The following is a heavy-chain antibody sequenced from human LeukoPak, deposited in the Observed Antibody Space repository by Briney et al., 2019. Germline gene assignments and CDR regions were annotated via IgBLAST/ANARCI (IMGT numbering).Heavy chain of an antibody. CDR3: AKEIKPTIFGVVNAFDI. CDR2: IRYDGSNK. Sequence: PGGSLRLSCAASGFTFSSYGMHWVRQAPGKGLEWVAFIRYDGSNKYYADPVKGRFTISRDNSKNTLYLQMNSLRAEDTAVYYCAKEIKPTIFGVVNAFDIWGQGTMVTVSS. D-gene: IGHD3-3*01. V-gene: IGHV3-30*02. J-gene: IGHJ3*02. CDR1: GFTFSSYG.